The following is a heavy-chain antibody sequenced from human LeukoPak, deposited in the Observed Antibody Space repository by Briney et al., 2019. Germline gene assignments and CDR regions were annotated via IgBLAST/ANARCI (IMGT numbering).Heavy chain of an antibody. D-gene: IGHD2-2*01. J-gene: IGHJ4*02. V-gene: IGHV5-51*01. CDR1: GYRFTSYW. Sequence: GESLKISFKGSGYRFTSYWIGWVRQMPGKGLEWMGIIYPVDSDTRYSPSFQAQVTFSADKSISTAYLQWSSLKASDTAMYYCARHVRYCSSTSCYGNFDYRGQGTLVTVSS. CDR3: ARHVRYCSSTSCYGNFDY. CDR2: IYPVDSDT.